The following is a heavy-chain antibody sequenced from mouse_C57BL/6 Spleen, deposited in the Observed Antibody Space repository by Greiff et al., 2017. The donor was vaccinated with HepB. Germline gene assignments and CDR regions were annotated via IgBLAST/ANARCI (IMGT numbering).Heavy chain of an antibody. V-gene: IGHV7-3*01. D-gene: IGHD4-1*01. CDR1: GFTFTDYY. J-gene: IGHJ4*01. CDR3: AGYIGKYAMDY. CDR2: IRNKANGYTT. Sequence: EVKLLESGGGLVQPGGSLSLSCAASGFTFTDYYMSWVRQHPGKALEWLGFIRNKANGYTTEYSASVKGPFTISRANSKSIIYLQMNALGDEDSAAYACAGYIGKYAMDYWGQGTSVTVSA.